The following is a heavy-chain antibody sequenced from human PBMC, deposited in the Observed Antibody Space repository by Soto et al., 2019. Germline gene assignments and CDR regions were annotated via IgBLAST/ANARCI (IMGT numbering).Heavy chain of an antibody. CDR2: IKSKTNGGTT. Sequence: EVQLVESGGGLVQPGGSLRLSCAASGFTFSNAWMSWVRQTPGKGLEWVGRIKSKTNGGTTDYAGPVKGRFTISRDDSKNTVYLQMNSLRTEDTAVYYCTTDDPINKNWGQGTLVTVSP. J-gene: IGHJ4*02. CDR3: TTDDPINKN. CDR1: GFTFSNAW. V-gene: IGHV3-15*01.